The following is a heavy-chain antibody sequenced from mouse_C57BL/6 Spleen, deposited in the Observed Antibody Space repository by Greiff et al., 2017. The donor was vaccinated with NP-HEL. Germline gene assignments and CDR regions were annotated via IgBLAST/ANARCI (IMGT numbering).Heavy chain of an antibody. D-gene: IGHD2-4*01. CDR2: IYPGDGDT. Sequence: VQLMESGPELVKPGASVKISCKASGYAFSSSWMNWVKQRPGKGLEWIGRIYPGDGDTNYNGKFKGKATLTADKSSSTADMQLSSLTSEDSAVYFCAREGNDFSYYFDYWGQGTTLTVSS. J-gene: IGHJ2*01. CDR1: GYAFSSSW. V-gene: IGHV1-82*01. CDR3: AREGNDFSYYFDY.